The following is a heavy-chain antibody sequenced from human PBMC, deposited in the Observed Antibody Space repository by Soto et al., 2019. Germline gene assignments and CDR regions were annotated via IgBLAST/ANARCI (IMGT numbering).Heavy chain of an antibody. CDR1: GYTFISHG. CDR3: ARVRRGQWTGPKFDY. V-gene: IGHV1-18*01. Sequence: QVQLQQSGAEVMKPGASVKVSCKTSGYTFISHGVTWVRQAPGQGLQWMGWISAYNGNTDYAQKFQGRVTMTIDTSTAIGYMELRNLKSDDTDVYYCARVRRGQWTGPKFDYWGQGTMVRVSS. D-gene: IGHD6-19*01. CDR2: ISAYNGNT. J-gene: IGHJ4*02.